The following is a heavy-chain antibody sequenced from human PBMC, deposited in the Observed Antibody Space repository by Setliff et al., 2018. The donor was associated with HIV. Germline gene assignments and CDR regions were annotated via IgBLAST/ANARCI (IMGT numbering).Heavy chain of an antibody. CDR3: ARADSRRGAGYQYMDV. D-gene: IGHD4-4*01. J-gene: IGHJ6*03. V-gene: IGHV4-38-2*01. CDR1: GYPIIEAYY. Sequence: SETLSLTCAVSGYPIIEAYYWLWIRQSPTKGLEYIGIIFRGVTTYYNPSLRSRVALSMDTSKNQFSLRLSSVTAADTAIYYCARADSRRGAGYQYMDVWAKGPRSPSP. CDR2: IFRGVTT.